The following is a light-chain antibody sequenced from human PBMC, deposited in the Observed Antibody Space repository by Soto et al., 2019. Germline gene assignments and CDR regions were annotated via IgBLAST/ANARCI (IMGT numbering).Light chain of an antibody. CDR2: DAS. CDR1: QSVSSY. V-gene: IGKV3-11*01. J-gene: IGKJ1*01. Sequence: IVLTQSLATLSLSPRERATLSCRASQSVSSYLAWYQQKPGQAPRLLIYDASNRATGIPARFSGSGSGTDFTLTISSLEPEDFAVYYCQQRSNWSWTFGQGTKVDI. CDR3: QQRSNWSWT.